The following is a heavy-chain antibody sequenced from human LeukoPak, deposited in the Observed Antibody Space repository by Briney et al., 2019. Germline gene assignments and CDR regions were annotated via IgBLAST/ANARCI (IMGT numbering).Heavy chain of an antibody. CDR1: GFTVSSNY. J-gene: IGHJ4*02. Sequence: GGSLRLSCAVSGFTVSSNYMSWVRQAPGKGLEWVSIIYSGGSTYYADSVKGRFAISRDNSKNTLYLQMNSLRAEDTAVYYCARRGYGDYAPFDYWGQGTLVTVSS. V-gene: IGHV3-66*04. CDR3: ARRGYGDYAPFDY. CDR2: IYSGGST. D-gene: IGHD4-17*01.